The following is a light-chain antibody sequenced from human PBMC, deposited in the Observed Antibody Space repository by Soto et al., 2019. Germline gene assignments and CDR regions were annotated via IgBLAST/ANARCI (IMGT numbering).Light chain of an antibody. J-gene: IGLJ2*01. CDR2: DDY. CDR3: GTWDTSLYTVV. V-gene: IGLV1-51*01. CDR1: SSNIGNNY. Sequence: QSVLTQPPSVSAAPGQKVTISCSGSSSNIGNNYVSWYQQLPGTAPKFLIYDDYKRPSGIPDRFSGSKSGTSATLVITGLQTGDEADYYCGTWDTSLYTVVFGWGTKLTVL.